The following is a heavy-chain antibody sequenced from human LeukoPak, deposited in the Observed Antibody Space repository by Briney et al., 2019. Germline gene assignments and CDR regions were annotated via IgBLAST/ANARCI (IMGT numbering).Heavy chain of an antibody. CDR1: GFIFNSFA. CDR2: ISGSGDTT. Sequence: PGGSLRLSCAASGFIFNSFAMSWVRQAPGKGLEWVSSISGSGDTTWHADSVKGRFTISRDNSKDTLYMQMNSLRAEDTAVYYCAKVPYSGSYGAEDYWGQGTLVTVSS. CDR3: AKVPYSGSYGAEDY. D-gene: IGHD1-26*01. J-gene: IGHJ4*02. V-gene: IGHV3-23*01.